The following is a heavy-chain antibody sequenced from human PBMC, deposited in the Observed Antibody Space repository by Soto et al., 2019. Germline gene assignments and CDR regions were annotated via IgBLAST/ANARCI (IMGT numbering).Heavy chain of an antibody. D-gene: IGHD2-8*01. CDR1: GGSFSGYY. J-gene: IGHJ5*02. CDR2: INDSGST. V-gene: IGHV4-34*01. CDR3: ARDFFTNGVCYTRNWFDP. Sequence: QAQLQQWGAGLLKPSETLSFTCAVYGGSFSGYYWSWIRQPPGKGLEWIGEINDSGSTNYNPSLKSRVTISVDTSKNQFSLKLSSVNAADMAVYYCARDFFTNGVCYTRNWFDPWGQGTLVTVSS.